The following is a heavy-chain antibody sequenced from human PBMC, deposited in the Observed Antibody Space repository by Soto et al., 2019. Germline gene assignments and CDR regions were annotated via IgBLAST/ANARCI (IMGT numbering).Heavy chain of an antibody. J-gene: IGHJ1*01. CDR3: ARDLRDYVFQH. CDR2: ISGSSSTI. V-gene: IGHV3-48*02. CDR1: GFTFNSYS. D-gene: IGHD3-16*01. Sequence: EVPLVESGGVLVQPGGSLRLSCAASGFTFNSYSMNWVRQATGKGLEWVSYISGSSSTIYYADSVKGRFTISRDNAKNSLYLKMNSLRDEDTAVYYCARDLRDYVFQHWGQGTLVPVSS.